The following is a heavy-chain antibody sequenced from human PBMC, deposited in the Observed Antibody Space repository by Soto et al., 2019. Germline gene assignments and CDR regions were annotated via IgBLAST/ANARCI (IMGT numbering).Heavy chain of an antibody. V-gene: IGHV3-7*01. CDR1: GFTFSSYW. CDR3: ANYGDYVYDAFDI. CDR2: IKQDGSEK. D-gene: IGHD4-17*01. J-gene: IGHJ3*02. Sequence: GGSLRLSCAASGFTFSSYWMSWVRQAPGKGLEWVANIKQDGSEKYYVDSVKGRFTISRDNAKNSLYLQMNSLRAEDTAVYYCANYGDYVYDAFDIWGQGTMVTVSS.